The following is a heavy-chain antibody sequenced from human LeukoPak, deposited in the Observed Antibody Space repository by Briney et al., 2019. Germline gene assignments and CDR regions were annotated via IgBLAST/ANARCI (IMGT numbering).Heavy chain of an antibody. Sequence: PGGSLRLSCTTSKFNFNSYAMTWVRQAPGKGLEWVSSISGSGGSTQYAASVQGRFTISRDNSKNTLYLQMNSLRAEDTAVYYCAKDPNGDYIGTFDIWGQGTMVTVSS. J-gene: IGHJ3*02. CDR2: ISGSGGST. CDR1: KFNFNSYA. D-gene: IGHD4-17*01. V-gene: IGHV3-23*01. CDR3: AKDPNGDYIGTFDI.